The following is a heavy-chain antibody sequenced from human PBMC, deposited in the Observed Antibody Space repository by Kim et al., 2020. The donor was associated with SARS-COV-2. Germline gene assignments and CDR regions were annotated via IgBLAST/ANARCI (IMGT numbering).Heavy chain of an antibody. D-gene: IGHD2-2*01. CDR3: ARETIVVVPAASYYGMDV. V-gene: IGHV3-48*02. CDR2: ISSSSSTI. Sequence: GGSLRLSCAASGFTFSSYSMNWVRQAPGKGLEWVSYISSSSSTIYYADSVKGRFTISRDNAKNSLYLQMNSLRDEDTAVYYCARETIVVVPAASYYGMDVWGQGTTVTVSS. J-gene: IGHJ6*02. CDR1: GFTFSSYS.